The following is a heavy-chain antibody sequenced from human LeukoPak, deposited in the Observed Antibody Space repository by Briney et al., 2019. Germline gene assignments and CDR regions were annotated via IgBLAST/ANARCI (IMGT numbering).Heavy chain of an antibody. D-gene: IGHD4-17*01. CDR1: GYTFTSFG. J-gene: IGHJ4*02. Sequence: ASVKVSCKTSGYTFTSFGISWVRQAPGQGLEWMGWISAYNGDTKSAPKFQGRVTMTEDTSTDTAYTELSSLRSEDTAVYYCATVGGYGDYVLDYWGQGTLVTVSS. V-gene: IGHV1-18*01. CDR2: ISAYNGDT. CDR3: ATVGGYGDYVLDY.